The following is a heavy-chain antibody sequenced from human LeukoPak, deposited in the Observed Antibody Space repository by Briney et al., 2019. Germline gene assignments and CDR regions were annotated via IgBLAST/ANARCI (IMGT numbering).Heavy chain of an antibody. J-gene: IGHJ4*02. CDR1: GYTFTGYY. V-gene: IGHV1-2*02. Sequence: GASVKVSCKASGYTFTGYYMHWVRQAPGQGLEWMGWINPNSGGTNYAQKFQGRVTMTRDTSISTAYMELSRLRSDDTAVYYCARDKLLWFGELLFAQRTLDFDYWGQGTLVTVSS. CDR3: ARDKLLWFGELLFAQRTLDFDY. CDR2: INPNSGGT. D-gene: IGHD3-10*01.